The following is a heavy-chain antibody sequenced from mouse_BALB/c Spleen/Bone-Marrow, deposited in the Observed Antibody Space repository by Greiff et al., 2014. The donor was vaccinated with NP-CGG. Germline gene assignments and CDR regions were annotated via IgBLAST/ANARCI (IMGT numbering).Heavy chain of an antibody. CDR1: GFSLTSYG. V-gene: IGHV2-5*01. CDR3: AKNLRGNYVRAMDY. CDR2: IWRGGST. D-gene: IGHD2-1*01. J-gene: IGHJ4*01. Sequence: QVQLQQSGPGLVQPSQSLSITCTVSGFSLTSYGVHWVRQSPGNGLEWLGVIWRGGSTDYNAAFMSRLSITKDNSKSQVFFKMNSLQADDTAIYYCAKNLRGNYVRAMDYWGQGTSVTVSS.